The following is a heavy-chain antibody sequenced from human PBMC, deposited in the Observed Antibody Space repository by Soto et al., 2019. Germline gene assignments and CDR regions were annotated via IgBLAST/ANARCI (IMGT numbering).Heavy chain of an antibody. V-gene: IGHV4-31*03. D-gene: IGHD4-4*01. Sequence: PSETLSLTCTVSGGSISSGGYYWSWIRQHPGKGLEWIGYIYYSGSTYYNPSLKSRVTISVDTSKNQFSLKPSSVTAADTAVYYCARSVSFAYSRFDPWGQGTLVTVSS. CDR2: IYYSGST. J-gene: IGHJ5*02. CDR1: GGSISSGGYY. CDR3: ARSVSFAYSRFDP.